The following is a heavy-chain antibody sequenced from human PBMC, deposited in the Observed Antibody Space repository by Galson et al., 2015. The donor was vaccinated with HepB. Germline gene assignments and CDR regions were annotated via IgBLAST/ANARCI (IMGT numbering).Heavy chain of an antibody. Sequence: SLRLSCAASGFTFSTYAMHWVRQAPGKGLEWVAVISYDGNTKYYADSVKGRFTISRDNSKSTLYLQVNSLRAEDTAVYYCARALYCGSTSCYSNWFDPWGQGTLVTVSS. CDR1: GFTFSTYA. V-gene: IGHV3-30-3*01. J-gene: IGHJ5*02. CDR3: ARALYCGSTSCYSNWFDP. D-gene: IGHD2-2*01. CDR2: ISYDGNTK.